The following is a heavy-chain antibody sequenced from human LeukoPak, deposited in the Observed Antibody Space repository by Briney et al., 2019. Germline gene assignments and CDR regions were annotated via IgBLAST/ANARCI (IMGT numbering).Heavy chain of an antibody. V-gene: IGHV4-34*01. CDR2: INHSGST. CDR1: GGSFSGYY. Sequence: SETLSLTCAVYGGSFSGYYWSWIRQPPGKGLEWIGEINHSGSTNYNPSLKSRVTISVDTSKNQFSLKLSSVTAADTAVYYCARTMIVVGIGAFDIWGQGTMVTVSS. J-gene: IGHJ3*02. D-gene: IGHD3-22*01. CDR3: ARTMIVVGIGAFDI.